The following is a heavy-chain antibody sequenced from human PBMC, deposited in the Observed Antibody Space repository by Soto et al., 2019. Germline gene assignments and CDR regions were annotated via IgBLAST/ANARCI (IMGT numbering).Heavy chain of an antibody. CDR2: IYYSGST. D-gene: IGHD3-22*01. J-gene: IGHJ4*02. CDR3: ARSAYYDSSGYYV. V-gene: IGHV4-61*01. Sequence: SETLSLTCTVSGGSVSSGSYYWSWIRQPPGKGLEWIGYIYYSGSTNYNPSLKSRVTISVDTSKNQFSLKLSSVTAADTAVYYRARSAYYDSSGYYVWGQGTLVTVSS. CDR1: GGSVSSGSYY.